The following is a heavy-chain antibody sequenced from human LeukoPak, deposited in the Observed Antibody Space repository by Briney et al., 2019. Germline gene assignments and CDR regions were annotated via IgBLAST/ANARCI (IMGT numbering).Heavy chain of an antibody. V-gene: IGHV1-46*01. J-gene: IGHJ6*02. D-gene: IGHD4-17*01. CDR3: ASIFPVTTSFEKQVYYYYYGMDV. Sequence: ASVTVSCKASGYTFTSYYMHWVRQAPGQGLEWMGIINPSGGSTSYAQKFQGRVTMTRDTSTSTVYMELSSLRSEDTAVYYCASIFPVTTSFEKQVYYYYYGMDVWGQGTTVTVSS. CDR2: INPSGGST. CDR1: GYTFTSYY.